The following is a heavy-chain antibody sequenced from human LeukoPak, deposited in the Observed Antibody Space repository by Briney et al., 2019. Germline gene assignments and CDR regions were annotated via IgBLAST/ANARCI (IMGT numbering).Heavy chain of an antibody. CDR3: ASSWRLRTIEK. J-gene: IGHJ4*02. Sequence: SETLSLTCSVSGGSISSHYWSWIRQPPGKGLEWIGEINHSGSTNYIPSLKSRVTISVDTSKNQFSLKLSSVTAADTAVYYCASSWRLRTIEKWGQGTLVTVSS. D-gene: IGHD2-21*02. CDR1: GGSISSHY. CDR2: INHSGST. V-gene: IGHV4-34*01.